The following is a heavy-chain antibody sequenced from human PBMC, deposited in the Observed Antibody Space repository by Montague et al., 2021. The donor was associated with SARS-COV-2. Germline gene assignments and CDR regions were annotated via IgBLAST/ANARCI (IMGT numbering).Heavy chain of an antibody. CDR1: GGSISSYY. CDR2: INYSGST. CDR3: ARGFDY. Sequence: SETLSLTCTVSGGSISSYYWSWIRQPPGRGLEWIGYINYSGSTNYNPSLKSRATISVDTSKNQFSLKLSSATAADTAVYYCARGFDYWGQGTLVTVSS. V-gene: IGHV4-59*13. J-gene: IGHJ4*02.